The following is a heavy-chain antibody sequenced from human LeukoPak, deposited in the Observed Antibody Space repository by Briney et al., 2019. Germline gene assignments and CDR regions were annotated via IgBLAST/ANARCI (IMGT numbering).Heavy chain of an antibody. D-gene: IGHD2-21*02. J-gene: IGHJ4*02. CDR3: ARRSYCGGDCYFFDY. CDR2: IYYSGST. V-gene: IGHV4-59*01. Sequence: SETLSLTCTVPGGSISSYYWSWIRQPPGKGLEWIGYIYYSGSTNYNPSLKSRVTISVDTSKNQFSLKLSSVTAADTAVYYCARRSYCGGDCYFFDYWGQGTLVTVSS. CDR1: GGSISSYY.